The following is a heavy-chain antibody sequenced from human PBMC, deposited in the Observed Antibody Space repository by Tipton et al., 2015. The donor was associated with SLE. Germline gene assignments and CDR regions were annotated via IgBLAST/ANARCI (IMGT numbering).Heavy chain of an antibody. CDR1: GGSISSYY. CDR2: IYYSGST. D-gene: IGHD6-25*01. V-gene: IGHV4-59*01. Sequence: LRLSCTVSGGSISSYYWSWIRQPPGKGLQWIGYIYYSGSTNYNPSLKSRVTISVDTSKEQFSLKLSSVTASGTAGDYCARDRTGGSGFGYWGQGTLVTVSS. J-gene: IGHJ4*02. CDR3: ARDRTGGSGFGY.